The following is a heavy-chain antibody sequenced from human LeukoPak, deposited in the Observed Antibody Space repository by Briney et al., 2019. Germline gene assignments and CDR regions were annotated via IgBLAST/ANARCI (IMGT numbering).Heavy chain of an antibody. D-gene: IGHD3-22*01. J-gene: IGHJ4*02. Sequence: SXTLSLTCTVSGGSISSSSYYWGWIRQPPGKGLEWIGSIYYSGSTYYNPSLKSRVTISVDTSKNQFSLKLSSVTAADTAVYYCASLKVLYYYDSSGHFDYWGQGTLVTVSS. CDR3: ASLKVLYYYDSSGHFDY. V-gene: IGHV4-39*01. CDR2: IYYSGST. CDR1: GGSISSSSYY.